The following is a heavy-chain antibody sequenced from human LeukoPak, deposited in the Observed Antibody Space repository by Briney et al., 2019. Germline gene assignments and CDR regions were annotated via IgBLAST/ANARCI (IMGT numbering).Heavy chain of an antibody. CDR2: IYHSGST. Sequence: KSSETLSLTCTVSGYSISSGYYWGWIRQPPGKGLEWIGSIYHSGSTYYNPSLKSRVTISVDTSKNQFSLKLSSVTAADTAVYYCARRIAVAGGGWFDPWGQGTLVTVSS. CDR3: ARRIAVAGGGWFDP. V-gene: IGHV4-38-2*02. CDR1: GYSISSGYY. D-gene: IGHD6-19*01. J-gene: IGHJ5*02.